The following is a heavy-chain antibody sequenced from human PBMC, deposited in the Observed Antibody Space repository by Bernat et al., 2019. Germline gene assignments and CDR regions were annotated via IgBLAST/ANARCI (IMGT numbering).Heavy chain of an antibody. CDR2: ISSSGSTI. D-gene: IGHD2-8*01. CDR3: GMADKRYYFDY. V-gene: IGHV3-48*03. CDR1: GFTFSSYE. Sequence: EVQLVESGGGLVQPGGSLRLSCAASGFTFSSYEMNWVRQAPGKGLVWVSYISSSGSTIYYADSVKGRFTISRDNDKNSLYLQMNSLRAEDTAVYYCGMADKRYYFDYWGQGTLVTVSS. J-gene: IGHJ4*02.